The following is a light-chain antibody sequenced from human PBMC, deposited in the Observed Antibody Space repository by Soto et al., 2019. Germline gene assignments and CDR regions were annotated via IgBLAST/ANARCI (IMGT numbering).Light chain of an antibody. CDR3: CSYAGTATV. J-gene: IGLJ1*01. CDR1: NSDVESYNL. Sequence: QSDLTQPASVSGSPGQSITISCTGTNSDVESYNLVSWFRQHPGEAPKLIVYEGTKRPSGVSNRFSGSKSGNPASLTISGLQAEDEANYYCCSYAGTATVFGTGTKLTVL. CDR2: EGT. V-gene: IGLV2-23*03.